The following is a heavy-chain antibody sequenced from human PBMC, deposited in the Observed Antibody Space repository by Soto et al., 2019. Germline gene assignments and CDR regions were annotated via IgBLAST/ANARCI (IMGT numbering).Heavy chain of an antibody. J-gene: IGHJ5*02. V-gene: IGHV3-30*03. CDR3: ARDPCESYCPNWFDP. D-gene: IGHD1-26*01. Sequence: PGGSLRLSCAASGFTFSSYGMHWVRQAPGKGLEWVAVISYDGSNKYYADSVKGRFTISRDNSKNTLYLQMNSLRAEDTAVYYCARDPCESYCPNWFDPWGQGTLVTVSS. CDR1: GFTFSSYG. CDR2: ISYDGSNK.